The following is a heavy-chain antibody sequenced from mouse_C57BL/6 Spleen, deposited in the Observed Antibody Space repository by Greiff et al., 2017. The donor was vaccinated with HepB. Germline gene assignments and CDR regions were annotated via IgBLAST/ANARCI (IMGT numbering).Heavy chain of an antibody. J-gene: IGHJ4*01. Sequence: VTLKESGAELVRPGASVKLSCTASGFNIKDDYMHWVKQRPEQGLEWIGWIDPENGDTEYASKFQGKATITADTSSNTAYLQLSSLTSEDTAVYYCTNLPGDYAMDYWGQGTSVTVSS. D-gene: IGHD4-1*01. CDR1: GFNIKDDY. CDR2: IDPENGDT. CDR3: TNLPGDYAMDY. V-gene: IGHV14-4*01.